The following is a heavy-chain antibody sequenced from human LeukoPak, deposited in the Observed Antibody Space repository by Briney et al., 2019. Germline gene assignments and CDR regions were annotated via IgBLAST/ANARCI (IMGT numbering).Heavy chain of an antibody. Sequence: SVKVSCKASGFTFTNYGISWVRQAPGQGLEWMGGIIPIFGTANYAQKFQGRVTITADESTSTAYMELSSLRSEDTAVYYCAREGGYDAGGYWGQGTLVTVSS. J-gene: IGHJ4*02. CDR1: GFTFTNYG. CDR2: IIPIFGTA. D-gene: IGHD5-12*01. CDR3: AREGGYDAGGY. V-gene: IGHV1-69*13.